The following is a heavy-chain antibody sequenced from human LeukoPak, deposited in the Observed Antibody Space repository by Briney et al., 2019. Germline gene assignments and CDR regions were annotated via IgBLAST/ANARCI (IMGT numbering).Heavy chain of an antibody. D-gene: IGHD2-2*01. CDR2: IYTSGST. CDR1: GGSISGYY. CDR3: ARMDDCGSTDCSAFDY. J-gene: IGHJ4*02. Sequence: SETLSLTCTVSGGSISGYYWSWLRQPAGKGLEWLGRIYTSGSTNYNPSLTSRVTMSVDTSKNQFSLKLSSVTAADTAVYYCARMDDCGSTDCSAFDYWGQGTLVPVSS. V-gene: IGHV4-4*07.